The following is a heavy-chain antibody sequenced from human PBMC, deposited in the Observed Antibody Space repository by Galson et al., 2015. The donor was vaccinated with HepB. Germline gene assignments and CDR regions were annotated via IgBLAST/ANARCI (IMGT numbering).Heavy chain of an antibody. CDR2: INAGNGNT. Sequence: SVKVSCKASGYSFTSYAMHWVRQAPGQRLEWMGWINAGNGNTKYSQKFQGGVTITRDTSASTAYMELSSLRSEDTAVYYCARHMNPGDWFDPWGQGTLVTVSS. V-gene: IGHV1-3*01. CDR1: GYSFTSYA. J-gene: IGHJ5*02. D-gene: IGHD1-14*01. CDR3: ARHMNPGDWFDP.